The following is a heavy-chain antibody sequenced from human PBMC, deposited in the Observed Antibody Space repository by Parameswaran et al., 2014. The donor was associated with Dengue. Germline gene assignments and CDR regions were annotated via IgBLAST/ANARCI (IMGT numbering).Heavy chain of an antibody. J-gene: IGHJ3*02. D-gene: IGHD4-23*01. CDR3: TTVPDDYGGNSEGAFDI. Sequence: RWIRQPPGKGLEWVGRIKSKTDGGTTDYAAPVKGRFTISRDDSKNTLYLQMNSLKTEDTAVYYCTTVPDDYGGNSEGAFDIW. V-gene: IGHV3-15*01. CDR2: IKSKTDGGTT.